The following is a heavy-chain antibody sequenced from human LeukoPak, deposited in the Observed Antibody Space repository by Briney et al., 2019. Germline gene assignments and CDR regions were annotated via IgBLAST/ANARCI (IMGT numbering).Heavy chain of an antibody. J-gene: IGHJ6*02. Sequence: GGSLRLSCAASGFTFSSYAMSWVRQAPGEGLEWVSGISGSGGSTYYADSVKGGFTISRDNSKNTLYLQMNSLRAEDTAVYYCAKGPAGYCSGGSCYDWNGWQYYYGMDVWGQGTTSTVSS. CDR1: GFTFSSYA. D-gene: IGHD2-15*01. CDR3: AKGPAGYCSGGSCYDWNGWQYYYGMDV. V-gene: IGHV3-23*01. CDR2: ISGSGGST.